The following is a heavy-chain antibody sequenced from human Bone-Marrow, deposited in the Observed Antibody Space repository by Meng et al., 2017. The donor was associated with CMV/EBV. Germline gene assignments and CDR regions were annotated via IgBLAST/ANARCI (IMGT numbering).Heavy chain of an antibody. Sequence: GESLKISCAASGFTFSSYGMHWVRQAPGKGLEWVAFIRYDGSNKYYADSVKGRFTISRDNSKNTLYLQMNSLRAEDTAVYYCAKDRGYCSSTSCYTYYYYYYGMDGWGQGTTVTVSS. CDR2: IRYDGSNK. V-gene: IGHV3-30*02. CDR3: AKDRGYCSSTSCYTYYYYYYGMDG. J-gene: IGHJ6*02. D-gene: IGHD2-2*02. CDR1: GFTFSSYG.